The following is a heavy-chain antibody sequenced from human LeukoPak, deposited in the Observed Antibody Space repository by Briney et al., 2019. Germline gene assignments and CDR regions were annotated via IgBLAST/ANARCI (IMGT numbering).Heavy chain of an antibody. V-gene: IGHV3-21*01. CDR1: GFTFSSYS. J-gene: IGHJ5*02. Sequence: GGSLRLSCAASGFTFSSYSMNWVRQAPGKGLEWVSSISSSSSYIYYADSVTGRFTISRDNAKNSLYLQMNSMRAEDTAVYYCAKVFSGGIAAAGRFDPWGQGTLVTVSS. D-gene: IGHD6-13*01. CDR3: AKVFSGGIAAAGRFDP. CDR2: ISSSSSYI.